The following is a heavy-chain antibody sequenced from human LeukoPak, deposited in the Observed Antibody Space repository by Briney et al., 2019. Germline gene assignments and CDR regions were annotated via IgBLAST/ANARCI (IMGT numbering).Heavy chain of an antibody. V-gene: IGHV1-69*13. CDR1: GDTFSRYG. D-gene: IGHD3-22*01. J-gene: IGHJ4*02. Sequence: SVKVSCKASGDTFSRYGISWVRQAPGQGLEWMGGIIPLFGTANYAQKFQGRVTITADESTSTAYLELSRLRFEDTAVYYCAREWNYESNGYFYYYWGQGTLVTVSS. CDR3: AREWNYESNGYFYYY. CDR2: IIPLFGTA.